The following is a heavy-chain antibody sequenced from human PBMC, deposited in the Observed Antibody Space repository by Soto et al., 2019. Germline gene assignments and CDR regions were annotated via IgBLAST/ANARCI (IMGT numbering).Heavy chain of an antibody. D-gene: IGHD2-21*01. CDR1: GFTFINSW. CDR2: IKQDGSES. CDR3: ASARHIGP. Sequence: RASLRLSCTASGFTFINSWMSWVRQAPGKGLEWVANIKQDGSESNYADSVKGRFTISRDNAENSLYLQMTSLRAEDTAVYYCASARHIGPWGKGTLVTVSS. V-gene: IGHV3-7*01. J-gene: IGHJ5*02.